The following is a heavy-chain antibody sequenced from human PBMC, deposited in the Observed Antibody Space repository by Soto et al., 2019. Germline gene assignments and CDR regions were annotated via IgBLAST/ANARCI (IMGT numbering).Heavy chain of an antibody. D-gene: IGHD1-26*01. CDR1: GFTFSSYA. V-gene: IGHV3-30-3*01. CDR3: ARGVGANSWFDP. Sequence: VQLVESGGGVVQPGRSLRLSCAASGFTFSSYAIHWVRQAPDKGLEWVAVISYDGSNKYYADSVKGRFTISRDNFKNTVYLQMNSLKAEDTAVYYCARGVGANSWFDPWGQGTLVTVSS. CDR2: ISYDGSNK. J-gene: IGHJ5*02.